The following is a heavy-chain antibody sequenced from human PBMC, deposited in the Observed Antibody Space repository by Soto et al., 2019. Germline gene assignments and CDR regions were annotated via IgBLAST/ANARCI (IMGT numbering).Heavy chain of an antibody. Sequence: SVKVSCKASGGTFSNHAISWVRQARGQGLEWMGVIIPILGTIKYAQKFQGRVRITADESTSTAYMDLSSLTFEDTAVYYCARPKTYYYDSDTYYLNGFDYWGQGTRVTVSS. D-gene: IGHD3-22*01. J-gene: IGHJ4*02. CDR3: ARPKTYYYDSDTYYLNGFDY. CDR2: IIPILGTI. V-gene: IGHV1-69*13. CDR1: GGTFSNHA.